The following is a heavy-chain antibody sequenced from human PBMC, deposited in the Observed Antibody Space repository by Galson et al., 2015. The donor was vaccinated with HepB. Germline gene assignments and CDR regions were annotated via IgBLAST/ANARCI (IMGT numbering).Heavy chain of an antibody. CDR2: ISSSGSTI. CDR1: GFTFSDYY. D-gene: IGHD3-10*01. J-gene: IGHJ3*02. Sequence: SLRLSCAASGFTFSDYYMSWIRQAPGKGLEWVSYISSSGSTIYYADSVKGRFTISRDNAKNSLYLQMNSLRAEDTAVYYCARLDRFGELLRDHDAFDIWGQGTMVTVSS. CDR3: ARLDRFGELLRDHDAFDI. V-gene: IGHV3-11*01.